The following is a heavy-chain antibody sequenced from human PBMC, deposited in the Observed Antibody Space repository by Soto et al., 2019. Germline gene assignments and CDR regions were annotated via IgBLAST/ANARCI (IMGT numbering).Heavy chain of an antibody. D-gene: IGHD4-17*01. CDR2: IKSKTVGGTT. V-gene: IGHV3-15*01. CDR3: TTAPDYGDDH. CDR1: VFTFRNAW. J-gene: IGHJ4*02. Sequence: GGSLRLACASSVFTFRNAWMSWVRQAPGKGLEWVGRIKSKTVGGTTEYAAPVKGRFTISRDDSENTLYLQMNSLKTEDTAVYYCTTAPDYGDDHWGQGTLVTVSS.